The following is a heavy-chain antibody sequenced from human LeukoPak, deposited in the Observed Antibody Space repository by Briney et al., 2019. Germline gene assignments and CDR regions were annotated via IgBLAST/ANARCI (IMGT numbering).Heavy chain of an antibody. CDR3: ARDRAVKARIGGMDV. CDR2: ISESSSHT. Sequence: GGSLRLSCAASGFVFSGYSITWVRQAPGKGLEWVSYISESSSHTYYVDSVKGRFTISRDNAKNSLYLQMSSLRAEDTGIYYCARDRAVKARIGGMDVWGQGTTVIVSS. J-gene: IGHJ6*02. D-gene: IGHD5-24*01. CDR1: GFVFSGYS. V-gene: IGHV3-21*06.